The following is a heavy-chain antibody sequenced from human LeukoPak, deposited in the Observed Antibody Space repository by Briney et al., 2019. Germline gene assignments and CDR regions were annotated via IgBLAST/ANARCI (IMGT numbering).Heavy chain of an antibody. J-gene: IGHJ3*02. CDR3: ARVREWDSAFDI. V-gene: IGHV3-48*03. D-gene: IGHD1-26*01. CDR1: GFTFCSYE. CDR2: ISSSGSTI. Sequence: GGSLRLSCAASGFTFCSYEMNWVRQAPGKGLEWVSYISSSGSTIYYADSVKGRFTISRDNAKNSLYLQMKSLRAEDTAVYYCARVREWDSAFDIWGQGTMVTVSS.